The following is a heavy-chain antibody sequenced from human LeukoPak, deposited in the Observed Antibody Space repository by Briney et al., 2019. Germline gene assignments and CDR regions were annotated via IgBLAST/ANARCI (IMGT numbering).Heavy chain of an antibody. V-gene: IGHV4-59*01. Sequence: SETLSLTCAVYGGSFSGYYWSWIRQPPGKGLEWIGYIYYSGSTNYNPSLKSRVTISVDTSKNQFSLKLSSVTAADTAVYYCARERIAAAGTGISDWGQGTLVTVSS. CDR1: GGSFSGYY. CDR2: IYYSGST. CDR3: ARERIAAAGTGISD. J-gene: IGHJ4*02. D-gene: IGHD6-13*01.